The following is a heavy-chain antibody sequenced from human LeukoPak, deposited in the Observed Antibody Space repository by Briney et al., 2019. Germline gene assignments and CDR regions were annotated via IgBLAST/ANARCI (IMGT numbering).Heavy chain of an antibody. CDR1: GYTFNSYG. Sequence: GASVTVSCKASGYTFNSYGISWVRQAPGQGLEWMGWISVYNGNKNYVQKFQGRVTMTTDTSTSTAYMEVRSLRSDDTAVYYCARVNSAQWLVAFNFDYWGQGTLVSVST. CDR2: ISVYNGNK. V-gene: IGHV1-18*01. J-gene: IGHJ4*02. D-gene: IGHD6-19*01. CDR3: ARVNSAQWLVAFNFDY.